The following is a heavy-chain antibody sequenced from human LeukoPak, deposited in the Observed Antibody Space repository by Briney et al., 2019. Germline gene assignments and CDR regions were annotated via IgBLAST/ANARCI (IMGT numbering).Heavy chain of an antibody. CDR1: GDNVSNNRVT. D-gene: IGHD3-10*01. J-gene: IGHJ6*02. CDR3: ARGVRPQSSYGMDV. CDR2: TYYRSKWYH. Sequence: KASQPLSLTCNTSGDNVSNNRVTGNWIRKSPSRGLEWLGRTYYRSKWYHDYAISVTSRISINPDTSKNQFSLQLNSVSPDDTAVYYCARGVRPQSSYGMDVWGQGTTVTVSS. V-gene: IGHV6-1*01.